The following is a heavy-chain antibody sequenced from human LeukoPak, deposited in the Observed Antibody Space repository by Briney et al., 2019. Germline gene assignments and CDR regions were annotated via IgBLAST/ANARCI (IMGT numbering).Heavy chain of an antibody. V-gene: IGHV3-23*01. CDR3: AKRSGRVTTVTTAFDY. D-gene: IGHD4-17*01. CDR2: ISSSGGST. Sequence: PGGSLRLSCAASGFTFSSYAMSWVRQAPGKGLEWVSAISSSGGSTYYADSVRGRFTISRDNSKNTLYLQMDSLRAEDTAVYYCAKRSGRVTTVTTAFDYWGQGTLVTVSS. J-gene: IGHJ4*02. CDR1: GFTFSSYA.